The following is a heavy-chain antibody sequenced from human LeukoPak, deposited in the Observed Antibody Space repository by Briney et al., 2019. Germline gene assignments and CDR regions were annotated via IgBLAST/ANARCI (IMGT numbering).Heavy chain of an antibody. CDR2: XXHDGSNK. J-gene: IGHJ6*04. Sequence: PGGSLRLSCAASGFTFSSYAMHWVRQAPGKGLXXXXXXXHDGSNKYYADSVKGRFTISRDNSKNTLYLQMNSLRAEDTTVYYCARDLGTSSHYYYGMDVWGKGTTVTVSS. CDR1: GFTFSSYA. D-gene: IGHD2-2*01. CDR3: ARDLGTSSHYYYGMDV. V-gene: IGHV3-30-3*01.